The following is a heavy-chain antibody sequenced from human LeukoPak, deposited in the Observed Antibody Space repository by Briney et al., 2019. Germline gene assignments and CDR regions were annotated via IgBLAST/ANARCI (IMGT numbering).Heavy chain of an antibody. CDR1: GYTFTCYY. J-gene: IGHJ4*02. CDR3: ARGKKDSPNRGIIAAAGIDY. D-gene: IGHD6-13*01. Sequence: GASVKVSCKASGYTFTCYYMHWVRQAPGQGLEWMGIINPSGGSTRYAQKFQGRVTMNRETSTITVYMELSSLTSEDTTVYYCARGKKDSPNRGIIAAAGIDYWGQGTLVTVSS. CDR2: INPSGGST. V-gene: IGHV1-46*01.